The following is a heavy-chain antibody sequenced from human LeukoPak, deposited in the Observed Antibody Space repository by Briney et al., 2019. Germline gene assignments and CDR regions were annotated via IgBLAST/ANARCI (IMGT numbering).Heavy chain of an antibody. V-gene: IGHV1-8*01. D-gene: IGHD1-7*01. Sequence: ASVTVSYKASGYTFTRYDINWVRQAPGQGREWMGWMNPNSGNTGYAQKFQGRVTMTRNTSISTAYMELSSLRSEDTAVYYCARGLGLQGSLGAFDIWGQGTMVTVSS. CDR2: MNPNSGNT. CDR1: GYTFTRYD. J-gene: IGHJ3*02. CDR3: ARGLGLQGSLGAFDI.